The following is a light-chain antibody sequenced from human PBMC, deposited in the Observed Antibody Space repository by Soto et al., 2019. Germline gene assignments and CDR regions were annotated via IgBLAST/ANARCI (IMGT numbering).Light chain of an antibody. J-gene: IGKJ1*01. CDR3: QQCAVSPRT. CDR1: QSVSSRS. Sequence: IVVTVSPGTLSLSPGERATLSCRASQSVSSRSLAWYQHKPGEAPRLLISDASNRAADIPDRFSGSGSGTDFTLTINRLEPEDFAVYYCQQCAVSPRTFGQGSKADI. CDR2: DAS. V-gene: IGKV3-20*01.